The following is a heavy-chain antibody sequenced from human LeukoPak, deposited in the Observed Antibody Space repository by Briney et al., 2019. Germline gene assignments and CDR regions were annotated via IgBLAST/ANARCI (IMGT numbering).Heavy chain of an antibody. CDR1: GFTFSSYS. CDR2: IGSSSSYI. Sequence: NPGGSLRLSCAASGFTFSSYSMNWVRQAPGKGLEWVSSIGSSSSYIYYADSVKGRFTISRDNAKNSLYLQMNSLRAEDTAVYYCARDRDFDWLPHPLVSYWGQGTLVTVSS. CDR3: ARDRDFDWLPHPLVSY. V-gene: IGHV3-21*01. J-gene: IGHJ4*02. D-gene: IGHD3-9*01.